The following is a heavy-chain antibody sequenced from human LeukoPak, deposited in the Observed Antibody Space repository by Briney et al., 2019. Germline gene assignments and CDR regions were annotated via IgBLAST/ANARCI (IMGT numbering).Heavy chain of an antibody. Sequence: SETLSLTCTVSGGSISSYYWSWIRQPAGKGLKWIGRIYTSGSTNYNPSPKSRVTISVDTSKNQFSLKLSSVTAADTAVYYCARDSRVGSSWYYWFDPWGQGTLVTVSS. CDR2: IYTSGST. J-gene: IGHJ5*02. CDR1: GGSISSYY. V-gene: IGHV4-4*07. D-gene: IGHD6-13*01. CDR3: ARDSRVGSSWYYWFDP.